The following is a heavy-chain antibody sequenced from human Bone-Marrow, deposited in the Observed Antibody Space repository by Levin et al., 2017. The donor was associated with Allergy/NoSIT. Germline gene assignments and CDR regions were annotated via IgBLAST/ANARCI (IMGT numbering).Heavy chain of an antibody. Sequence: LSLTCAASGFSFSDYGVGWFRQAPGKGLEWVSYIDKGGYTIHHADSWKGRFTISRDNPKNSLYLQMDSLRVEDTAVYYCARDPIRGDGYTWDYWGQGTLVTVSS. CDR1: GFSFSDYG. J-gene: IGHJ4*02. CDR3: ARDPIRGDGYTWDY. CDR2: IDKGGYTI. D-gene: IGHD5-24*01. V-gene: IGHV3-11*01.